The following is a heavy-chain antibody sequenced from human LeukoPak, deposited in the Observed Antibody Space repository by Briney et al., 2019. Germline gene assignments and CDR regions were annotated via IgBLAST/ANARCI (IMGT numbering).Heavy chain of an antibody. J-gene: IGHJ4*02. CDR1: GGTFSSYA. Sequence: SVKVSCKASGGTFSSYAISWVRQAPGQGLEWMGGIIPSFGTANYAQKLQGRVTITTDESTSTAYMELSSLRSEDTAVYYCARAHIVVLPAAMGPYYFDYWGQGTLVTVSS. V-gene: IGHV1-69*05. CDR2: IIPSFGTA. CDR3: ARAHIVVLPAAMGPYYFDY. D-gene: IGHD2-2*01.